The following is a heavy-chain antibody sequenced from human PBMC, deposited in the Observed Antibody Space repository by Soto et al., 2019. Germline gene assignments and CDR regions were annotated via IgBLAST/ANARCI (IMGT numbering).Heavy chain of an antibody. V-gene: IGHV4-39*01. CDR1: GGSISSVCYY. CDR2: ISYSGST. Sequence: LSETLSLTCTVSGGSISSVCYYWCWIRQHPGKGLEWIGRISYSGSTYYNPSLKSRVTISVDTSKNQFSLKLSSVTAADTAVYYCARGLGPGGGLLDYWGQGALVTVCS. D-gene: IGHD2-15*01. J-gene: IGHJ4*02. CDR3: ARGLGPGGGLLDY.